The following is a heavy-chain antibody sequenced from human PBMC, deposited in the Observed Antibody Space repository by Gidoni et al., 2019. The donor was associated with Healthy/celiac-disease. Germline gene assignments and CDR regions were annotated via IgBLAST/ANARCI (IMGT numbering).Heavy chain of an antibody. J-gene: IGHJ6*02. D-gene: IGHD3-10*01. Sequence: QVQLVQSGAEVKKPGSSVKVSCKASGGTFSSYAISWVRQAPGQGLEWMGGIIPIFGTANYAQKFQGRVTITADESTSTAYMELSSLRSEDTAVYYCARDERGSGSPWRYGMDVWGQGTTVTVSS. CDR2: IIPIFGTA. V-gene: IGHV1-69*01. CDR3: ARDERGSGSPWRYGMDV. CDR1: GGTFSSYA.